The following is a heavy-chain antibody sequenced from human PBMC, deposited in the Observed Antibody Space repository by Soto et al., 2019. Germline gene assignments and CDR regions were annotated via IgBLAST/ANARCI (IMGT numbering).Heavy chain of an antibody. CDR2: IIPILGIA. Sequence: QVQLVQSGAEVKKPRSSVKVSCKASGGTFSSYTISWVRQAPGQGLEWMGRIIPILGIANYAQKFQGRVTITADKSTSTAYMELSSLRSEDTAVYYCARDPARDSSGYYDYWGQGTLVTVSS. CDR1: GGTFSSYT. D-gene: IGHD3-22*01. V-gene: IGHV1-69*08. J-gene: IGHJ4*02. CDR3: ARDPARDSSGYYDY.